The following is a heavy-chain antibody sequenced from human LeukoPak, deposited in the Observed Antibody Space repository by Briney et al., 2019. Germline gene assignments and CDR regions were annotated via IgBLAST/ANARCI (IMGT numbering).Heavy chain of an antibody. CDR2: ISSSSSSI. Sequence: GGSLRPSCAASGFTFSSYSMNWVRQAPGKGLEWLSYISSSSSSIFYADSLKGRFTISRDNAKNSLYLQMNSLRAEDTAVYYCAREAYFYDSNGQDYYYYMDVWGKGTTVTVSS. J-gene: IGHJ6*03. CDR1: GFTFSSYS. V-gene: IGHV3-48*01. CDR3: AREAYFYDSNGQDYYYYMDV. D-gene: IGHD3-22*01.